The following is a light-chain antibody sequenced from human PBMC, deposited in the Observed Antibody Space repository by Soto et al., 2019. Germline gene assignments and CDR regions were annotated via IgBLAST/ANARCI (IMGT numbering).Light chain of an antibody. V-gene: IGKV3-15*01. Sequence: EIVLTQSPGTLSLSPGERATLSCRASQSVSNNYLAWYQQKPGQAPRLLIHGATTRATGIPARFSGSGSGTEFTLTISSLQSEDFAVYYCQQYNNWPRTFGQGTKVDSK. CDR2: GAT. CDR3: QQYNNWPRT. CDR1: QSVSNN. J-gene: IGKJ1*01.